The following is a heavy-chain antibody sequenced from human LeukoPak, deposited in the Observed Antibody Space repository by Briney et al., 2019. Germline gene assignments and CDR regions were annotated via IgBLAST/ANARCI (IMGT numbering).Heavy chain of an antibody. CDR1: GFTFNMYG. J-gene: IGHJ4*02. CDR3: ARDAPLLW. CDR2: IYSGGST. Sequence: GRSLRLSCAGSGFTFNMYGMHWVRQAPGKGLEWVSVIYSGGSTYYADSVKGRFTISRDNSKNTLYLQMNSLRAEDTAVYYCARDAPLLWWGQGTLVTVSS. V-gene: IGHV3-53*01. D-gene: IGHD3-10*01.